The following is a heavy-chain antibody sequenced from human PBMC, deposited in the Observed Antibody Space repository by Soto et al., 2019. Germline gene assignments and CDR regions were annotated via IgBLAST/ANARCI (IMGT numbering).Heavy chain of an antibody. V-gene: IGHV3-73*01. CDR3: TRAIDHYYDILTGYGSYYYYYGMDV. CDR2: IRSKANSYAT. D-gene: IGHD3-9*01. Sequence: GGSLRLSCAASGFTFSGSAMHWVRQASGKGLEWVGRIRSKANSYATAYAASVKGRFTISRDDSKNTAYLQMNSLKTEDTAVYYCTRAIDHYYDILTGYGSYYYYYGMDVWGQGTTVTVSS. CDR1: GFTFSGSA. J-gene: IGHJ6*02.